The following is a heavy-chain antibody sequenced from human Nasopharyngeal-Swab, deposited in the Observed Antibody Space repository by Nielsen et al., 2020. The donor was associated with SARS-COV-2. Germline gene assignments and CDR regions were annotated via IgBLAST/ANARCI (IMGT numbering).Heavy chain of an antibody. V-gene: IGHV3-23*01. CDR3: AKPLYGDSPFDY. D-gene: IGHD4-17*01. CDR2: ISGSGGST. Sequence: VRQAPGKGLEWVSAISGSGGSTYYADSVKGRFTISRDNSKNTLYLQMNSLGAEDTAVYYCAKPLYGDSPFDYWGQGTLVTVSS. J-gene: IGHJ4*02.